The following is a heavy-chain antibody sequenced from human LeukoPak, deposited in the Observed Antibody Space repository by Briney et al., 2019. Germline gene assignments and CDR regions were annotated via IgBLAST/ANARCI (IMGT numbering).Heavy chain of an antibody. CDR3: ATYGYSSGWYWEMGDY. Sequence: ASVKVSCKVSGYTLTELSMHWVRQAPGKGLEWMGGFDPEDGETIYAQKFQGRVTMTEDTSTDTAYMELSSLRSEDTAVYYCATYGYSSGWYWEMGDYWGQGTLVTVSS. J-gene: IGHJ4*02. CDR1: GYTLTELS. V-gene: IGHV1-24*01. CDR2: FDPEDGET. D-gene: IGHD6-19*01.